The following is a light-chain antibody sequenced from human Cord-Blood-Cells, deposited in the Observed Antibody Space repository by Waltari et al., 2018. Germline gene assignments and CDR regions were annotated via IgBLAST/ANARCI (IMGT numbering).Light chain of an antibody. CDR1: QSISRY. CDR3: PQSYSTPRT. CDR2: AAS. Sequence: DIQMTQSRSSLSASVGDRVTITCRASQSISRYLNLYQQKPGKAPKLLIYAASSLQSGVPSKFSGSGSETDFTLTISSLQPADFATYYCPQSYSTPRTFDQWTKVEIK. V-gene: IGKV1-39*01. J-gene: IGKJ1*01.